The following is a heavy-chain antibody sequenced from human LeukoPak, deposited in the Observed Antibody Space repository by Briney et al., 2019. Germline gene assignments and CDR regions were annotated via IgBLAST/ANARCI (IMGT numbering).Heavy chain of an antibody. Sequence: SETLSLTCAVSGGSISSSNWWSWVRQPPGKGLEWIGEIYHSGGTNYNPSLKSRVAISVDKSKNQFSLKLSSVTAADTAVYYCARDLQGSVRGVPRPTNWFGPWGQGTLVTVSS. CDR2: IYHSGGT. D-gene: IGHD3-10*01. V-gene: IGHV4-4*02. CDR3: ARDLQGSVRGVPRPTNWFGP. CDR1: GGSISSSNW. J-gene: IGHJ5*02.